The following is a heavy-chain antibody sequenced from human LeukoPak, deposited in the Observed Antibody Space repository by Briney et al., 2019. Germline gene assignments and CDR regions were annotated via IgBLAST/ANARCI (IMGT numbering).Heavy chain of an antibody. CDR3: ATTGNFYDMDV. CDR1: GFAFFSTS. V-gene: IGHV3-48*04. Sequence: GGSLRLSRAASGFAFFSTSIHWVRQAPGKGLEWLSYSSTVTGNIYYADSVKGRFTISRDNAKSSLNLQVSSLRAEDTAVYFCATTGNFYDMDVWGEGTTVTVSS. CDR2: SSTVTGNI. D-gene: IGHD1-1*01. J-gene: IGHJ6*03.